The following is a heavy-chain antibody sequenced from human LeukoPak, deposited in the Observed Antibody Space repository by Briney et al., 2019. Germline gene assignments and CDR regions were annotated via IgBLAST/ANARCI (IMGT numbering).Heavy chain of an antibody. CDR2: ISSSSSYI. CDR3: ARGNGILTGYDY. D-gene: IGHD3-9*01. Sequence: GGSLRLSCAASGFTFSSYSMNWVRQAPGKGLEWVSSISSSSSYIYYADSVKGRFTISRDNAKNSLYLQMNSLRAEDTAVYYCARGNGILTGYDYWGQGTLVTVSS. J-gene: IGHJ4*02. V-gene: IGHV3-21*04. CDR1: GFTFSSYS.